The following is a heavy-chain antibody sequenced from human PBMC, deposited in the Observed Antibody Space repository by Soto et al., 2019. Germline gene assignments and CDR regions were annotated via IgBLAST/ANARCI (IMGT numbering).Heavy chain of an antibody. J-gene: IGHJ5*02. CDR2: ISGGGSST. D-gene: IGHD3-10*01. V-gene: IGHV3-23*01. CDR3: AKDWGFGELWT. CDR1: GFTFSDYA. Sequence: EVQLLESGGGLVQPGGSLRLSCAPSGFTFSDYAMSWVRQAPGKGLEWVSSISGGGSSTYYADSVKGRFTISRDTSKNTLYLQMNSLGAEDTALYYCAKDWGFGELWTWGQGTLVTVSS.